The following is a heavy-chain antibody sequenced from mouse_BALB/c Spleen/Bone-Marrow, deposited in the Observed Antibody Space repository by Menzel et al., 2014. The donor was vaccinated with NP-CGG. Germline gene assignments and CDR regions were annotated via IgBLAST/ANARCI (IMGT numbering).Heavy chain of an antibody. CDR2: INPDSSTT. CDR1: GFDFSGYW. J-gene: IGHJ3*01. CDR3: ARNDGYSFAY. V-gene: IGHV4-1*02. D-gene: IGHD2-3*01. Sequence: EVQGVESGGGLVQPGGSLKLSCAASGFDFSGYWMSWVRQAPGKGLEWIGEINPDSSTTNYTPSLKDKFIISRDNAKNTLYLQMSKVRSEYTALYYCARNDGYSFAYWGQGTLVSVSA.